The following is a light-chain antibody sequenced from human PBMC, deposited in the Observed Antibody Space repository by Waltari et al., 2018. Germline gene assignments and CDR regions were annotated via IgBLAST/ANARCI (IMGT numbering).Light chain of an antibody. J-gene: IGKJ4*01. CDR3: QQYYTMPLS. CDR1: QSLLYGSTNQDH. Sequence: DILMTQSPDSLSVSLGERATIFCKSSQSLLYGSTNQDHLAWYQQRPGHPPKLLIYWASTRESGVPDRFTGGGSGTDFTLTISSLQAEDAAIYFCQQYYTMPLSFGGGTRVEIK. CDR2: WAS. V-gene: IGKV4-1*01.